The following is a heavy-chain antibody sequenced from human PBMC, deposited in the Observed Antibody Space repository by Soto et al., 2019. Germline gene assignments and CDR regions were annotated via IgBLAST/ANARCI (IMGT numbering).Heavy chain of an antibody. D-gene: IGHD3-9*01. CDR2: ISSSSSYI. V-gene: IGHV3-21*01. CDR3: AMSYYDILTGYYAGYGMDV. Sequence: AGGSLRLSCAASGFTFSSYSMNWVRQAPGKGLEWVSSISSSSSYIYYADSVKGRFTISRDNAKNSLYLQMNSLRAEDTAVYYCAMSYYDILTGYYAGYGMDVWGQGTTVTVSS. CDR1: GFTFSSYS. J-gene: IGHJ6*02.